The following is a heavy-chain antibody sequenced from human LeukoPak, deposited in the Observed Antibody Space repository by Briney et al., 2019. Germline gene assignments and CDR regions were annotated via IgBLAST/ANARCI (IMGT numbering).Heavy chain of an antibody. CDR3: ARDGEGRDSSYYYYYMDV. Sequence: GGSLRLSCAASGFTVSSNYMSWVRQAPGKGLEWVSVIYSGGSTYYADSVKGRFTISRDNSKNTLYLQMKSLRAEDTAVYYCARDGEGRDSSYYYYYMDVWGKGTTVTISS. D-gene: IGHD3-10*01. CDR1: GFTVSSNY. J-gene: IGHJ6*03. CDR2: IYSGGST. V-gene: IGHV3-66*01.